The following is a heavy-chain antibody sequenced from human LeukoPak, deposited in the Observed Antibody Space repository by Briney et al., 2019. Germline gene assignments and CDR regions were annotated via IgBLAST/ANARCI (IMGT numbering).Heavy chain of an antibody. J-gene: IGHJ4*02. CDR2: IIPIFGTA. CDR1: GGTFSSYA. D-gene: IGHD5-12*01. CDR3: ASEGYSGYDSNY. Sequence: ASVKVSCKASGGTFSSYAISWVRQAPGQGLEWMGRIIPIFGTANYAQKFQGRVTITTDESTSTAYMELSSLRSEDTAVYYCASEGYSGYDSNYSGQGTLVTVS. V-gene: IGHV1-69*05.